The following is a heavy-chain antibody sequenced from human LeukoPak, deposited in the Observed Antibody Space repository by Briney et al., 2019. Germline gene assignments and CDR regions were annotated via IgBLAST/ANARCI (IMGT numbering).Heavy chain of an antibody. CDR1: GYTFTSYD. V-gene: IGHV1-8*01. J-gene: IGHJ4*02. Sequence: ASVKVSCKASGYTFTSYDINWVRQATGQGLEWMGWMNPNSGNTGYAQKFQGRVTMTRNTSISTAYMELSRLISDDTAVYYCARDPAVAAKAYFDYWGQGTLVTVSS. CDR2: MNPNSGNT. CDR3: ARDPAVAAKAYFDY. D-gene: IGHD4-23*01.